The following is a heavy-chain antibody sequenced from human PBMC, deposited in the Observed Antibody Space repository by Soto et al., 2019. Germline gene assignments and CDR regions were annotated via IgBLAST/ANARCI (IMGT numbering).Heavy chain of an antibody. CDR3: AKPMRGYNDYED. D-gene: IGHD5-12*01. V-gene: IGHV3-23*01. Sequence: EVQLLESGGGLVQPGGSLRLSCAASGLTFSSNVMSWVRQAPGKGLEWVSTISGSGGSTYYADSVKGRFTISRDNSKNTLYLQMNSLRAEDTAVYYCAKPMRGYNDYEDWGQVTLVTVSS. CDR1: GLTFSSNV. J-gene: IGHJ4*02. CDR2: ISGSGGST.